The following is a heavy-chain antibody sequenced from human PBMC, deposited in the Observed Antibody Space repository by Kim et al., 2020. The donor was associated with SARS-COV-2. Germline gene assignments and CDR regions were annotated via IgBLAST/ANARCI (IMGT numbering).Heavy chain of an antibody. Sequence: ASVKVSCKASGYTFSTYGISWVRQAPGQGLEWMGWISVVNGNTNYAQKYKGRVTMTTDTSTSTANMELRSLQSDDTAVYYCAKGAKYCSNPTCSLPYYGMDVCGQGTTVTVSS. CDR2: ISVVNGNT. J-gene: IGHJ6*02. V-gene: IGHV1-18*04. D-gene: IGHD2-2*01. CDR3: AKGAKYCSNPTCSLPYYGMDV. CDR1: GYTFSTYG.